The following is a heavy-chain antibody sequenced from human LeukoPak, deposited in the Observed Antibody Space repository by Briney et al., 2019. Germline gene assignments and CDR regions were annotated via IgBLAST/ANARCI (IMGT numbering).Heavy chain of an antibody. D-gene: IGHD4-17*01. V-gene: IGHV4-34*01. CDR1: GGSFSGYY. Sequence: SETLSLTCAVYGGSFSGYYWSWIRQPPGKGREWIGEINHSGSTNYNPSLKSRVTISVDTSKNQFSLKLSSVTAADTAVYYCARELKDGDYFDYWGQGTLVTVSS. CDR2: INHSGST. J-gene: IGHJ4*02. CDR3: ARELKDGDYFDY.